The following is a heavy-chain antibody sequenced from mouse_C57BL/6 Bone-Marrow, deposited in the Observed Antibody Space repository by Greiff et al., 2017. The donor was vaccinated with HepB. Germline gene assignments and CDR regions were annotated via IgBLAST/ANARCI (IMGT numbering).Heavy chain of an antibody. CDR3: ARSNWAWFAY. Sequence: EVKLMESGPELVKPGASVKISCKASGYSFTGYYMNWVKQSPEKSLEWIGEINPSTGGTTYNQKFKGKATLTVDKSSSTAYMQLKSLTSEDSAVYYCARSNWAWFAYWGQGTLVTVSA. CDR1: GYSFTGYY. D-gene: IGHD4-1*01. J-gene: IGHJ3*01. CDR2: INPSTGGT. V-gene: IGHV1-42*01.